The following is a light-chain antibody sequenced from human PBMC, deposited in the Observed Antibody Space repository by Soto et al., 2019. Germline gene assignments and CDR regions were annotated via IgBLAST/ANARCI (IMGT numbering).Light chain of an antibody. Sequence: DIQLTQSPSFLSASVGDTVTITCRASQAMSTYLAWYQQKPGKVPKLLIRSASTLQSGVPPRFSGGGSGTEFTRTISTLQPDDSGIYYWQQLNGYQLAFGGGTNVEIK. CDR2: SAS. CDR1: QAMSTY. CDR3: QQLNGYQLA. V-gene: IGKV1-9*01. J-gene: IGKJ4*01.